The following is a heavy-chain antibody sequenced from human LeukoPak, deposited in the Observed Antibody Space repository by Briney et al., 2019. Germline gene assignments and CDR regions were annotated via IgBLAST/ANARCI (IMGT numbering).Heavy chain of an antibody. Sequence: PGRSLRLSCAASGFTFSSYGMHWVRQAPGKGLEWVAVIWYDGSNKYYADSVKGRFTISRDNSKNTLYLQMNSLRAEDTAAYCCARDGSSGWYWVDYWGQGTLVTVSS. CDR1: GFTFSSYG. J-gene: IGHJ4*02. CDR3: ARDGSSGWYWVDY. D-gene: IGHD6-19*01. CDR2: IWYDGSNK. V-gene: IGHV3-33*01.